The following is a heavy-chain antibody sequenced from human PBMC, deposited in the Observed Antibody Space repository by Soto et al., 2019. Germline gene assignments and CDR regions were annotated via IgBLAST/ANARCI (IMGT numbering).Heavy chain of an antibody. V-gene: IGHV3-30*18. CDR2: ISYDGSDK. D-gene: IGHD5-12*01. CDR1: GFTFNNSG. J-gene: IGHJ6*02. CDR3: VKDRVPGAYGNYYGMDV. Sequence: GGSLRLSCRVSGFTFNNSGMHWVRQAPGKGLEWMAVISYDGSDKYYADSVKGRVIISRDNSKNTLNLEMNSLRAEDTAIYYCVKDRVPGAYGNYYGMDVWGQGTTVTVS.